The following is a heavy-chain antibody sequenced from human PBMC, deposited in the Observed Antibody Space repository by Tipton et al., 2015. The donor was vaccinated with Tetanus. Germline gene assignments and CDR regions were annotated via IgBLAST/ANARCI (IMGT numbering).Heavy chain of an antibody. Sequence: TLSLTCTVSGGSVRSGSYYWNWIRQPPGKGLEWIGYISYSGSTNSNYSLKSRITISQDTSKNQFSLKLTSVTAADTAVYYCVRGRGLGAYSYGFEYWGQGALVTVSS. D-gene: IGHD5-18*01. CDR2: ISYSGST. CDR1: GGSVRSGSYY. J-gene: IGHJ4*02. CDR3: VRGRGLGAYSYGFEY. V-gene: IGHV4-61*01.